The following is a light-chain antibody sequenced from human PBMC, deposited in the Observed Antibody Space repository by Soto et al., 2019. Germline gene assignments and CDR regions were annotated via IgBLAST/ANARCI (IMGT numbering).Light chain of an antibody. CDR1: QSISSY. J-gene: IGKJ2*01. Sequence: DIQMTQSPSSLSASVGDRVTITCRASQSISSYLNWYQQNPGKAPKLLIYAASSLQSGVPSRFSGSGSGTDFTLTISSLQPEDFATYYCQQTYSTPQTFGQGTKLEIK. V-gene: IGKV1-39*01. CDR3: QQTYSTPQT. CDR2: AAS.